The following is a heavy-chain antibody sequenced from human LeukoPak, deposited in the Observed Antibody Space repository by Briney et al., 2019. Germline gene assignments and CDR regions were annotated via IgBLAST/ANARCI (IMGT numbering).Heavy chain of an antibody. V-gene: IGHV1-18*01. J-gene: IGHJ4*02. CDR3: ARDQIFVGELLDY. CDR2: ISAYNGNT. D-gene: IGHD1-26*01. CDR1: GYTFPSYG. Sequence: ASVKVSCKDSGYTFPSYGISWVRQAPGQGLEWMGWISAYNGNTNYAQKFQGRVTMTTDTSTSTAYMELRSLRSDDTAVYYCARDQIFVGELLDYWGQGTLVTVSS.